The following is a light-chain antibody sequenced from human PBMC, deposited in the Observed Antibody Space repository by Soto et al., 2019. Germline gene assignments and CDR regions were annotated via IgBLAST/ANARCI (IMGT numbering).Light chain of an antibody. CDR1: QSVTNTH. CDR3: HQYGTSPQT. CDR2: DAS. V-gene: IGKV3-20*01. J-gene: IGKJ1*01. Sequence: EIVLTQSPGTLSLSPGESATLSCRASQSVTNTHLAWYQQRPGQAPRLLIYDASRRDTGIQDRFSGSGSGADFTLTISGLEPADFAVYFCHQYGTSPQTFGQGTKVEIK.